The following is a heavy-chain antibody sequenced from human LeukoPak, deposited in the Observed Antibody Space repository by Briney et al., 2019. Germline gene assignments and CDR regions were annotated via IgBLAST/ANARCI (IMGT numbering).Heavy chain of an antibody. Sequence: GGSLRLSCAASGFTFSSYAMSWVRQAPGKGLEWVSAISGSGDTTYYADSVKGRFTISRDNSKNTLYLQMNSLRAEDTAVYYCARDAISGWYGSYYGMDVWGLGTLVTVSS. J-gene: IGHJ6*02. V-gene: IGHV3-23*01. CDR3: ARDAISGWYGSYYGMDV. CDR2: ISGSGDTT. D-gene: IGHD6-19*01. CDR1: GFTFSSYA.